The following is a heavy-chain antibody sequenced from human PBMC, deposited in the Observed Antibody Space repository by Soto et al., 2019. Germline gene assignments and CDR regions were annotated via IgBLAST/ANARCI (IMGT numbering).Heavy chain of an antibody. CDR1: GGTFSSYA. D-gene: IGHD6-13*01. V-gene: IGHV1-69*13. CDR3: ARDRTSIAAAGTSKPAFDYYYGMDV. CDR2: IIPIFGTA. Sequence: GASVKVSCNASGGTFSSYAIGWLRQAPGQGLEWMGGIIPIFGTANYAQKFQGRVTITADESTSTAYMELSSLRSEDTAVYYCARDRTSIAAAGTSKPAFDYYYGMDVWGQGTTVTVSS. J-gene: IGHJ6*02.